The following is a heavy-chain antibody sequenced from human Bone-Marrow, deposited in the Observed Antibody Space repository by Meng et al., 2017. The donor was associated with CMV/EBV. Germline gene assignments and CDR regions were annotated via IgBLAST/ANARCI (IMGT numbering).Heavy chain of an antibody. CDR2: ISGGST. CDR1: GFTGSSNE. CDR3: ARDDLNDYGDYVEYYYGMDV. D-gene: IGHD4-17*01. V-gene: IGHV3-38-3*01. Sequence: GRSLRLPCAASGFTGSSNEMSWVRQAPGKGLEWVSSISGGSTYYADSRKGRFTISRDNSKNTLHLQMNSLRAEDTAVYYCARDDLNDYGDYVEYYYGMDVWGQGTTVTVSS. J-gene: IGHJ6*02.